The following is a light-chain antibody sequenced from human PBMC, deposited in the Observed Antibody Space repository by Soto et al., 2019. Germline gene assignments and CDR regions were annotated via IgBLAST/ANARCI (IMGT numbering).Light chain of an antibody. CDR2: EVS. J-gene: IGLJ2*01. V-gene: IGLV2-14*01. CDR1: SSDIGGYIY. CDR3: SSYSSANTVI. Sequence: QSVLTQPASVSASPGQSITISCTGTSSDIGGYIYVSWYQHHPGKAPRLMIYEVSSRPSGVSNRFSGSKSGNTASLTISGLQAEDEALYYCSSYSSANTVIFGGGTKLTVL.